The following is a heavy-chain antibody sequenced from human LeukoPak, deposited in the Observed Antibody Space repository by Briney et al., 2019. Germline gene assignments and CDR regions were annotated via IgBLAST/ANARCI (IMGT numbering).Heavy chain of an antibody. CDR2: IYYGGGT. D-gene: IGHD3-10*01. Sequence: LETLSLTCTVSGDSISSGGGYYWSWIRQHPGKDLEWIAYIYYGGGTYYNPSLKSRVTLSLDTSKNHFSLKLRSVTAADSAVYYCARGVPDSFVSGNFHNHYYDYWGQGSLVTVSS. CDR3: ARGVPDSFVSGNFHNHYYDY. J-gene: IGHJ4*02. CDR1: GDSISSGGGYY. V-gene: IGHV4-31*03.